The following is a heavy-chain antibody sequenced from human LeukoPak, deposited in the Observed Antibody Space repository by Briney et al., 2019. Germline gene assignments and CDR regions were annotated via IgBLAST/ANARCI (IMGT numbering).Heavy chain of an antibody. V-gene: IGHV4-59*08. CDR2: IYYSGST. D-gene: IGHD1-26*01. Sequence: PSETLSLTCTVSGGSISSYYWSWIRQPPGKGLEWIGYIYYSGSTNYNPSLKSRVTIPVDTSKNQFSLKLSSVTAADTAVYYCASLEYSGSFHWGQGTLVTVSS. J-gene: IGHJ4*02. CDR3: ASLEYSGSFH. CDR1: GGSISSYY.